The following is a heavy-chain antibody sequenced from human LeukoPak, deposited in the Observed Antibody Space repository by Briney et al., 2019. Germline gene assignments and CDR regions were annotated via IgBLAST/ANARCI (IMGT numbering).Heavy chain of an antibody. V-gene: IGHV1-46*01. CDR1: GYTFTIYF. Sequence: ASVNISCKASGYTFTIYFIHWVRQAPGRGLEWMGVINPSGDTTTYAQGFEGRLTMTRDTSTSTVYMDLNSLTFDDTAVYYSARDKRGSLDHWGQGTLVAVSS. CDR3: ARDKRGSLDH. J-gene: IGHJ4*02. D-gene: IGHD3-10*01. CDR2: INPSGDTT.